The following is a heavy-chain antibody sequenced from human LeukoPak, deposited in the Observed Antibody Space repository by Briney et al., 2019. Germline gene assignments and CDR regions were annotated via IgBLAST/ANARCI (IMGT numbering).Heavy chain of an antibody. CDR1: GCTFTSYD. D-gene: IGHD5-18*01. CDR3: ARLIGYSYGYDY. V-gene: IGHV1-69*04. CDR2: IIPILGIA. J-gene: IGHJ4*02. Sequence: GASVKVSCKASGCTFTSYDINWVRQAPGQGLEWMGRIIPILGIANYAQKFQGRVTITADKSTSTAYMELSSLRSEDTAVYYCARLIGYSYGYDYWGQGTLVTVSS.